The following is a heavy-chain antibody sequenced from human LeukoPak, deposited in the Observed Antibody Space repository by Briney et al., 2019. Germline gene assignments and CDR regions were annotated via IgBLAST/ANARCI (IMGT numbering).Heavy chain of an antibody. J-gene: IGHJ4*02. CDR2: ISPSGVTT. D-gene: IGHD5-24*01. V-gene: IGHV3-23*01. CDR3: ARGRDGYNLFY. Sequence: GETLRLSCAASEFTFSNYAMTWVRQAPGKGLEWVSGISPSGVTTYYADSVQGRFTISRDNSKNTLYFQMNSVRAEDTAMYYCARGRDGYNLFYWGQGTLVTVSS. CDR1: EFTFSNYA.